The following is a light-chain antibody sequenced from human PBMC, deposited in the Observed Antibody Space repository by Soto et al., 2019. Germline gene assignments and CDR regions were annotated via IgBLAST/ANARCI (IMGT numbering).Light chain of an antibody. CDR3: FSYTSSGTMV. V-gene: IGLV2-14*03. CDR1: SSDVGGYNY. J-gene: IGLJ2*01. CDR2: DVN. Sequence: QSVLTQPASVSGSPGQSITISCTGTSSDVGGYNYVSWYQQDPGKAPKLMIFDVNNRPSGISNRFSGSKSGNTASLTISGLQAEDEADYYCFSYTSSGTMVFGGGTKVTVL.